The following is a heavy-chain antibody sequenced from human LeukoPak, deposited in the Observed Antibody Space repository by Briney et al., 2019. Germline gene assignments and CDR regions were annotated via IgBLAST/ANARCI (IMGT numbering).Heavy chain of an antibody. Sequence: ASVKVSCKASGYILTSYGISWVRQAPGQGLEWMGWISAYNGNTNYAQKFQGRVTMTTDTSTSTAYMELRSLRSDDTAVYYCARDQQQLSPDYWGQGTLVTVSS. CDR3: ARDQQQLSPDY. CDR1: GYILTSYG. D-gene: IGHD6-13*01. CDR2: ISAYNGNT. J-gene: IGHJ4*02. V-gene: IGHV1-18*01.